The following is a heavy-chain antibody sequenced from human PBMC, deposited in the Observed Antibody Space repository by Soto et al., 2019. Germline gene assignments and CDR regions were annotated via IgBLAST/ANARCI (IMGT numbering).Heavy chain of an antibody. Sequence: QVQLVESGGGVVQPGRSLRLSCAASGFTFSSYGMHWVRQXXXXXXXXVTVISYDGSNKYYADSVKGRFTISRDNSKNXXXXXXXXXXXXXXXXXXXXXXXXXXXXXXGMDVWGQGTTVTVSS. CDR2: ISYDGSNK. V-gene: IGHV3-30*03. CDR1: GFTFSSYG. CDR3: XXXXXXXXXXXGMDV. J-gene: IGHJ6*02.